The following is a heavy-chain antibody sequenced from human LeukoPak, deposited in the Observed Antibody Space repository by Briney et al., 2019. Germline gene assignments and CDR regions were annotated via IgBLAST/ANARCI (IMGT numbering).Heavy chain of an antibody. CDR3: ASTKYDYVYYYYGMDV. CDR2: ISGSGGST. V-gene: IGHV3-23*01. CDR1: GFTFSSYA. J-gene: IGHJ6*02. Sequence: PGGSLRLSCAASGFTFSSYAMSWVRQAPGKGLEWVSGISGSGGSTYYADSVKGRFTISRDNSKNTLYLQMNSLRAEDTAVYYCASTKYDYVYYYYGMDVWGQGTTVTVSS. D-gene: IGHD3-16*01.